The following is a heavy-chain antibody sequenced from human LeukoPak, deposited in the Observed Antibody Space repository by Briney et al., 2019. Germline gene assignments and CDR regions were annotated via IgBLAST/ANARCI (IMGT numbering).Heavy chain of an antibody. CDR2: INPNSGGT. Sequence: GASVKVSCKASGYTFTSYYMHWVRQAPGQGLEWMGWINPNSGGTNYARKFQGWVTMTRDTSISTAYMELSRLRSDDTAVYYCARYFYDSSGYYYGFDYWGQGTLVTVSS. D-gene: IGHD3-22*01. CDR3: ARYFYDSSGYYYGFDY. CDR1: GYTFTSYY. V-gene: IGHV1-2*04. J-gene: IGHJ4*02.